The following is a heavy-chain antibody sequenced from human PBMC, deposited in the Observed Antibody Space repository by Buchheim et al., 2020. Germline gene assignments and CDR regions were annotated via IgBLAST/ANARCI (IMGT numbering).Heavy chain of an antibody. Sequence: QVQLVESGGGVVQPGRSMRLSCAASGFTFSSYGMHWVRQALGKGLEWVAFIRYDGSNKYYADSVKGRFTISRDNSKNTLYLQMNDLRAEDTAVYYCAKDLMYYDSSGYYLWYFDYWGQGTL. D-gene: IGHD3-22*01. CDR1: GFTFSSYG. CDR2: IRYDGSNK. J-gene: IGHJ4*02. CDR3: AKDLMYYDSSGYYLWYFDY. V-gene: IGHV3-30*02.